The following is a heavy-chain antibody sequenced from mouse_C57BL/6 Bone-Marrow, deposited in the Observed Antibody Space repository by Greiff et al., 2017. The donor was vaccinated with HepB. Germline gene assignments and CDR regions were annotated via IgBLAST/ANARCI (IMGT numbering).Heavy chain of an antibody. CDR3: ARDGYYPASFAY. CDR1: GYTFTSYW. V-gene: IGHV1-69*01. Sequence: QVQLQQSGAELVMPGASVKLSCKASGYTFTSYWMHWVKQRPGQGLEWIGEIDPSDSYTNYNQKFKGKSTLTVDKSSSTAYMQLSSLTSEDSAVYYCARDGYYPASFAYWGQGTLVTVSA. D-gene: IGHD2-3*01. J-gene: IGHJ3*01. CDR2: IDPSDSYT.